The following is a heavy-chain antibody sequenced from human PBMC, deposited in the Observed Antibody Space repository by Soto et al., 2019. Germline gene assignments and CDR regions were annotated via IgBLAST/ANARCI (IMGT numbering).Heavy chain of an antibody. J-gene: IGHJ1*01. V-gene: IGHV3-74*01. Sequence: EVQLVESGGGLVQPGGSLRLSCAASGFTFSSYWMHWVRQAPGKGLVWVSSISTDASSSSYADPVKGRFTISRDNAKNTLYLQMTSVGAEDTAVYYCARLPNKSPQNWGQGTLVIVSP. CDR3: ARLPNKSPQN. CDR1: GFTFSSYW. CDR2: ISTDASSS.